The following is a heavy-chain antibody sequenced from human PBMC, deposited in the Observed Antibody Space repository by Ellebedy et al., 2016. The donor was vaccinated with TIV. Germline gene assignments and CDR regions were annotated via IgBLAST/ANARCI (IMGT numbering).Heavy chain of an antibody. V-gene: IGHV3-74*01. J-gene: IGHJ4*02. CDR3: ARDPLGYYFDY. CDR1: GCTSRNYW. Sequence: GESLKISCAASGCTSRNYWMHWVRQAPGKGLVWVSRVNTDGSSTSYADSVKGRFTISRDNARNTLYLQMNSLRVEDTAVYYCARDPLGYYFDYWGQGTLVTVSS. D-gene: IGHD3-10*01. CDR2: VNTDGSST.